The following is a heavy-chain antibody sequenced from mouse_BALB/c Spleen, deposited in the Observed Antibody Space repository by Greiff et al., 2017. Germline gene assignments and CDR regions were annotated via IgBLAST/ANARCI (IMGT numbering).Heavy chain of an antibody. CDR2: ISYSGST. V-gene: IGHV3-8*02. CDR3: ARYGYYFDY. D-gene: IGHD2-2*01. CDR1: GDTITSGY. Sequence: EVKLQESGPGLVKPSQTLSLTCSATGDTITSGYWNWIRKFPGHKLEYMGYISYSGSTYNNPYLISRISITRDTTKNLYYLLLNSVTTEDTASYYCARYGYYFDYWGQGTTLTVSS. J-gene: IGHJ2*01.